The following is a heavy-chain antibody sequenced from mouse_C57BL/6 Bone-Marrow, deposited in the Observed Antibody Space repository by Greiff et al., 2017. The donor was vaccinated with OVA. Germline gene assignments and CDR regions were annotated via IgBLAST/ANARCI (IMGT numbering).Heavy chain of an antibody. V-gene: IGHV1-19*01. CDR1: GYTFTDYY. D-gene: IGHD2-5*01. Sequence: VQLKESGPVLVKPGASVKMSCKASGYTFTDYYMNWVKQSHGKSLEWIGVINPYNGGTSYNQKFKGKATLTVDKSSSTAYMELNSLTSEDSAVYYCARENYSNWYFDVWGTGTTVTVSA. CDR3: ARENYSNWYFDV. CDR2: INPYNGGT. J-gene: IGHJ1*03.